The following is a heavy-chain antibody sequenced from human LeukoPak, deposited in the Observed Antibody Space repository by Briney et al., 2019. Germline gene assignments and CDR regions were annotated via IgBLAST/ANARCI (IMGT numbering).Heavy chain of an antibody. CDR3: ARDGEVLSSSWFWFDP. CDR1: GYSISSGYY. J-gene: IGHJ5*02. V-gene: IGHV4-38-2*02. Sequence: PSETLSLTCTVSGYSISSGYYWVWIRQPPGKGLEWIGNIYHSGSTYYNPSLKSRVTTSVDTSKNQFSLKVRSVTAADTAVYYCARDGEVLSSSWFWFDPWGQGTLVTVSS. CDR2: IYHSGST. D-gene: IGHD6-13*01.